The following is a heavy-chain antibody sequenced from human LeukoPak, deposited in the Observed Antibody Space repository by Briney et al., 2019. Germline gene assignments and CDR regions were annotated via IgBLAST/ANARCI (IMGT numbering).Heavy chain of an antibody. D-gene: IGHD3-9*01. CDR2: ISSSSSYI. J-gene: IGHJ5*02. V-gene: IGHV3-21*01. CDR1: GFTFSSYS. Sequence: GGSLRLSCAASGFTFSSYSMNWVRQAPGKGLEWVSSISSSSSYIYYADSVKGRFTTSRDNAKNSLYLQMNSLRAEDTAVYYCARDCILTGYPWNWFDPWGQGTLVTVSS. CDR3: ARDCILTGYPWNWFDP.